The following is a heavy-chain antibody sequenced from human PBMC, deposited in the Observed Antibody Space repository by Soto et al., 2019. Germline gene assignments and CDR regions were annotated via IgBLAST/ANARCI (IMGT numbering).Heavy chain of an antibody. V-gene: IGHV1-18*04. J-gene: IGHJ4*02. CDR1: GYTFANHG. CDR3: EIDQGGSHYVAIDS. Sequence: QVRLVQSGAEVKKPGASVKVSCTASGYTFANHGISWVRQAPGQGLQWMGWISGYNGNTNYPQKVQGRVTMTTDTSTSTAYMALTSLTSDETDVYDCEIDQGGSHYVAIDSCGQVTLGSVSS. CDR2: ISGYNGNT. D-gene: IGHD1-26*01.